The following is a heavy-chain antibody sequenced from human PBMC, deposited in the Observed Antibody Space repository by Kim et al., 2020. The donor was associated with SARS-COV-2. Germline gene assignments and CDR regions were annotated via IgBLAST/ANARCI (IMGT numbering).Heavy chain of an antibody. D-gene: IGHD3-10*01. CDR1: GGSISSYY. CDR3: ARETMVRGVSPVYGMDV. J-gene: IGHJ6*01. CDR2: IYYSGST. V-gene: IGHV4-59*01. Sequence: SETLSLTCTVSGGSISSYYWSWIRQPPGKGLEWIGYIYYSGSTNYNPSLKSRVTISVDTSKNQFSLKLSSVTAADTAVYYCARETMVRGVSPVYGMDVWG.